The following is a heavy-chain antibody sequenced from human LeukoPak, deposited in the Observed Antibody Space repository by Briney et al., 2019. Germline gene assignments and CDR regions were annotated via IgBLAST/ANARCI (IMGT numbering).Heavy chain of an antibody. Sequence: GGSLRLSCAASGFALSNYWMHWVRQAPGKGLVWVSRIGSDGGITNYADSVKGRFTISRDNAKNTLYLYMVSLRAEDTAVYYCVRVTPVAGNNAWGQGTLVTVSS. V-gene: IGHV3-74*01. D-gene: IGHD6-19*01. CDR1: GFALSNYW. J-gene: IGHJ4*02. CDR3: VRVTPVAGNNA. CDR2: IGSDGGIT.